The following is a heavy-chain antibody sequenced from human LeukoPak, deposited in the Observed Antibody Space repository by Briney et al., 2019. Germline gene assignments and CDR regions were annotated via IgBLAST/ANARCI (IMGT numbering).Heavy chain of an antibody. CDR1: GYTFTSYA. V-gene: IGHV1-3*01. Sequence: ASVKVSCKASGYTFTSYAMHWVRQAPGQRLEWMGWINAGNGNTKYSQKFQGRVTITRDTSASTAYMELSSLRSEDTAVYYCARSNIDSSWYVNHFDYWGQGTLVTVSS. CDR2: INAGNGNT. CDR3: ARSNIDSSWYVNHFDY. D-gene: IGHD6-13*01. J-gene: IGHJ4*02.